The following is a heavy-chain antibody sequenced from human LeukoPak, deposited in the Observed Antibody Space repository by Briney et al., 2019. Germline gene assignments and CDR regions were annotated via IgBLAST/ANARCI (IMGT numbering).Heavy chain of an antibody. CDR1: GFIFSNYG. Sequence: GGSLRLSCAASGFIFSNYGMNWVRQAPGKGLEWVSAISGSGGSTYYADSVKGRFTISRDNSKNTLYVQMNSLRAEDTAVYYCGKGGGSGYYCFDYWGQGTLVTVSS. CDR3: GKGGGSGYYCFDY. CDR2: ISGSGGST. J-gene: IGHJ4*02. D-gene: IGHD3-22*01. V-gene: IGHV3-23*01.